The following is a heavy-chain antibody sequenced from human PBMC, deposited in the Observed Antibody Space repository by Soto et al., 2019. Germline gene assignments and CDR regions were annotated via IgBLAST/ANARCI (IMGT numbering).Heavy chain of an antibody. J-gene: IGHJ6*02. CDR2: ISGSGGST. Sequence: PGGSLRLSCAASGFTFSSYAMSWVRQAPGKGLEWVSAISGSGGSTYYADSVKGRFTISRDNSKNTLYLQMNSLRAEDTAVYYCAKDGFYGDYVLYYYYGMDVWGQGTTVTVSS. V-gene: IGHV3-23*01. CDR1: GFTFSSYA. D-gene: IGHD4-17*01. CDR3: AKDGFYGDYVLYYYYGMDV.